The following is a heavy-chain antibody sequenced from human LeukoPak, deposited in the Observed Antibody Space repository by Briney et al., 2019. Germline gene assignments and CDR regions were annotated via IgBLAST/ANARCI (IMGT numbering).Heavy chain of an antibody. D-gene: IGHD1-7*01. J-gene: IGHJ5*02. Sequence: SQTLSLTCTVSGGSISSGSYYWSWIRQPAGKGLGWIGRIYTSGSTNYNPSLKSRVTISVDTSKNQFSLKLSSVTAADTAVYYCARTVTGTTWFDPWGQGTLVTVSS. CDR2: IYTSGST. CDR3: ARTVTGTTWFDP. CDR1: GGSISSGSYY. V-gene: IGHV4-61*02.